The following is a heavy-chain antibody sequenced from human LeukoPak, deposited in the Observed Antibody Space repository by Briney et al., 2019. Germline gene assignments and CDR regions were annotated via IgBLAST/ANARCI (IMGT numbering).Heavy chain of an antibody. CDR1: GFTSISYA. D-gene: IGHD6-19*01. Sequence: GGSLRLPCAASGFTSISYAMHWVRRAPGKGLEWVAVIWYDGRYKYYTDYVKGRFTISRYNSKNTLYLKLNSLRAEDTAVYYWARGRSSGWPYYFDYWGQGTLVTVSS. CDR3: ARGRSSGWPYYFDY. J-gene: IGHJ4*02. V-gene: IGHV3-33*08. CDR2: IWYDGRYK.